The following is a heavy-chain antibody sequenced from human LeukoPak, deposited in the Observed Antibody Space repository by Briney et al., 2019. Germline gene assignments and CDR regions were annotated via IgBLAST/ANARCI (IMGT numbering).Heavy chain of an antibody. CDR2: IDPSDSYT. CDR1: SDSFTRKW. Sequence: GESLKIYCTAVSDSFTRKWIACVVQMPGKGLEWMGRIDPSDSYTNYSPSFQGHVTISAGKSISTAYLQWSSLKAAYTAMYYCAKATRGCPARCGQGTLVTVSS. V-gene: IGHV5-10-1*01. CDR3: AKATRGCPAR. J-gene: IGHJ4*02.